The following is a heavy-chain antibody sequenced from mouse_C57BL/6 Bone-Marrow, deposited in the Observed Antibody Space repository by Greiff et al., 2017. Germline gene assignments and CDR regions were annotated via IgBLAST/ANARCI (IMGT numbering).Heavy chain of an antibody. D-gene: IGHD1-1*01. CDR3: ARRQYYGSSYRTLYFDY. J-gene: IGHJ2*01. CDR2: INPNYGTT. CDR1: GYSFTDYN. V-gene: IGHV1-39*01. Sequence: EVQLQQSGPELVKPGASVKISCKASGYSFTDYNMNWVKQSNGKSLEWIGVINPNYGTTSYNQKFKGKATLTVDQSSSTAYMQLNSLTSEDSAVYYCARRQYYGSSYRTLYFDYWGQGTTLTVSS.